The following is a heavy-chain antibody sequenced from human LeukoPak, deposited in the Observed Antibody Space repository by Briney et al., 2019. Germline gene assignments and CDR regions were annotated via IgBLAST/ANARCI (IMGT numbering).Heavy chain of an antibody. CDR1: GYTFTAYH. CDR2: ISDRGTP. J-gene: IGHJ6*02. CDR3: ARVHMGDYGMDV. Sequence: ASVKGSCKASGYTFTAYHIHWVRQAPGQGLEWMGYISDRGTPKSAQKFQDRVTVTRDTSITTAYMELNRLKSDDSAVYYCARVHMGDYGMDVWGQGTTATVSS. V-gene: IGHV1-2*02.